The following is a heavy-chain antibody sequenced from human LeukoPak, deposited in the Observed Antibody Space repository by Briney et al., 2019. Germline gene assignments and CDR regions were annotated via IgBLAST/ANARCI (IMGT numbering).Heavy chain of an antibody. CDR3: AKLYCSGGSCYYYFDY. CDR2: ISGSGGST. CDR1: GFTFSSYA. D-gene: IGHD2-15*01. Sequence: PGGSLRLSCAASGFTFSSYAMSWVRQAPGKGLEWVSAISGSGGSTYYADSVEGRFTISRDNSKNTLYLQMNSLRAEDTAVYYCAKLYCSGGSCYYYFDYWGQGTLVTVSS. V-gene: IGHV3-23*01. J-gene: IGHJ4*02.